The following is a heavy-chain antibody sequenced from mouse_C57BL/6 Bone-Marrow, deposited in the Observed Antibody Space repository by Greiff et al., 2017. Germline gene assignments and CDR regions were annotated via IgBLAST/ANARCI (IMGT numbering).Heavy chain of an antibody. CDR2: IDPSDSYT. V-gene: IGHV1-50*01. D-gene: IGHD2-4*01. J-gene: IGHJ1*03. CDR3: ARRYYDYDEYWYFDV. Sequence: QVQLQQPGAELVKPGASVKLSCKASGYTFTSYWMQWVKQRPGQGLEWIGEIDPSDSYTNYNQKFKGKATLTVDTSSSTAYMQLSSLTSEDSAVYYCARRYYDYDEYWYFDVWGTGTTVTVSS. CDR1: GYTFTSYW.